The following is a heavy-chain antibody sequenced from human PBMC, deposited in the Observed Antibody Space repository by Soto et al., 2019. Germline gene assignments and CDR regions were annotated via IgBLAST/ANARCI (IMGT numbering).Heavy chain of an antibody. V-gene: IGHV3-13*01. CDR1: GFTFSGFE. J-gene: IGHJ4*02. CDR3: ARAQEVGAHFFDS. CDR2: IGTAGDT. Sequence: GGSLRLSCEASGFTFSGFEMHWVRQPTGKGLEWVSTIGTAGDTYYAVSVKGRFTISRDNAKNSLSLQMNSLRAGDTAVYFCARAQEVGAHFFDSWGQGTQVTFSS. D-gene: IGHD2-15*01.